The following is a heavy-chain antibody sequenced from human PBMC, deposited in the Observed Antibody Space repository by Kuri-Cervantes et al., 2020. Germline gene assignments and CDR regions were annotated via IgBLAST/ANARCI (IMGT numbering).Heavy chain of an antibody. V-gene: IGHV3-30*02. CDR1: GFTFSNYG. CDR3: ARDRLARSLDP. Sequence: GESLKISCAASGFTFSNYGMHWVRQAPDKGLEWVAFIRYDGSRTYYADSVKGRFTISRDNAKNSLYLQMNSLRAEDTAVYYCARDRLARSLDPWGQGTLVTVSS. J-gene: IGHJ5*02. CDR2: IRYDGSRT. D-gene: IGHD3-3*02.